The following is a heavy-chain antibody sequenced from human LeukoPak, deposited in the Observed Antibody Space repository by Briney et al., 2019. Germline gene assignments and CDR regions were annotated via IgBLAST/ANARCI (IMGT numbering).Heavy chain of an antibody. CDR3: ARDFGNDYGESY. CDR1: GFTFSKYS. CDR2: ISSSSSPI. J-gene: IGHJ4*02. Sequence: PGGSLRLSCAASGFTFSKYSMNWVRQAPGKGLEWVAYISSSSSPIYYADSVKGRFTISRDNAKNSLYLQMNSLRAEDTAVYYCARDFGNDYGESYWGQGTLVTVSS. V-gene: IGHV3-48*04. D-gene: IGHD4-17*01.